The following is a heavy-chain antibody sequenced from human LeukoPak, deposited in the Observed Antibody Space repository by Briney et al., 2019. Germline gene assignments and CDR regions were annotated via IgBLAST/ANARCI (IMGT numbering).Heavy chain of an antibody. CDR2: FYYSGST. V-gene: IGHV4-39*07. CDR1: GGSISSSSYY. Sequence: PSETLSLTCTVSGGSISSSSYYWGWVRQPPGKGLEWIGSFYYSGSTNYNPSLKSRVTISVDTSKNQFSLKLSSVTAADTAVYYCARLARHYYFDYWGQGTLVTVSS. J-gene: IGHJ4*02. D-gene: IGHD3-3*02. CDR3: ARLARHYYFDY.